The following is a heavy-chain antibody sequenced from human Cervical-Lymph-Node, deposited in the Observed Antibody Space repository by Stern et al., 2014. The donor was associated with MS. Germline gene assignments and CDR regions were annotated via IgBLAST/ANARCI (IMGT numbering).Heavy chain of an antibody. J-gene: IGHJ4*02. Sequence: VQLLESGAEVKKPGASVKVSCKASGGTFSSYAISWVRQAPGQGLEWMGGINPIFGKAKYAKKVQGRVTNTPHESTGTAYRELSSLRSEDTAVYYCARGRQDTAYYWGQGTLVTVSS. CDR2: INPIFGKA. D-gene: IGHD5-18*01. CDR3: ARGRQDTAYY. V-gene: IGHV1-69*01. CDR1: GGTFSSYA.